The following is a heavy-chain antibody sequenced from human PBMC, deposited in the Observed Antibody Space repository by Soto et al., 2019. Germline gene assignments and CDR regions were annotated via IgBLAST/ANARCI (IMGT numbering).Heavy chain of an antibody. CDR3: VKGSTTSRPYYFDY. D-gene: IGHD1-26*01. V-gene: IGHV1-2*02. Sequence: ASLKVSCKASGYTFTGYYMHWVRQAPGQGLEWMGWINPNSGDTYHADSVEGRFTISRDNTKNTLFLQMSSLEAEDTAIYYCVKGSTTSRPYYFDYWGQGALVTVSS. CDR2: INPNSGDT. J-gene: IGHJ4*02. CDR1: GYTFTGYY.